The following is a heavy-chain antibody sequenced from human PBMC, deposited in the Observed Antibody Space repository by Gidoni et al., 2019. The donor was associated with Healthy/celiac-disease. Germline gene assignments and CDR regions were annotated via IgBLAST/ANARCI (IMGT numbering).Heavy chain of an antibody. CDR2: IKQDGSEK. D-gene: IGHD5-18*01. CDR1: GFTFSSYW. V-gene: IGHV3-7*05. CDR3: ARGGYSYGFVYYYYGMDV. J-gene: IGHJ6*02. Sequence: EVQLVESGGGLVQPGGSLRLSCAASGFTFSSYWMSWVRQAPGKGLEWVANIKQDGSEKYYVDSVKGRFTISRDNAKNSLYLQMNSLRAEDTAVYYCARGGYSYGFVYYYYGMDVWGQGTTVTVSS.